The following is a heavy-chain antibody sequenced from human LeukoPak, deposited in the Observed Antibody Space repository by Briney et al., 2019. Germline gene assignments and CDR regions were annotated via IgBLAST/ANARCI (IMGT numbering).Heavy chain of an antibody. Sequence: SETLSLTCTVSGGSISSYYWSWIRQPPGKGLEWIGYIYYSGSTNYNPSLKSRVTISVDTSKNQFSLKLSSVTAADTAVYYCARGGRSGYDSNWFDPWGQGTLVTVSS. D-gene: IGHD5-12*01. CDR1: GGSISSYY. CDR2: IYYSGST. V-gene: IGHV4-59*01. J-gene: IGHJ5*02. CDR3: ARGGRSGYDSNWFDP.